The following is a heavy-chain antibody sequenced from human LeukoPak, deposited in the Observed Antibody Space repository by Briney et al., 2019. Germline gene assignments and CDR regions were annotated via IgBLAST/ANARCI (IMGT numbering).Heavy chain of an antibody. CDR1: GYTFTRYS. CDR2: INTNTGNP. Sequence: ASVKVSCTASGYTFTRYSINWVRQAPGQGLEWMGWINTNTGNPTYAQGFTGRYVFSMDTSVSTAYLQTSSLKAEDTAIYYCARDPIGVSGDNFDYWGQGTLVTVSS. V-gene: IGHV7-4-1*02. CDR3: ARDPIGVSGDNFDY. J-gene: IGHJ4*02. D-gene: IGHD7-27*01.